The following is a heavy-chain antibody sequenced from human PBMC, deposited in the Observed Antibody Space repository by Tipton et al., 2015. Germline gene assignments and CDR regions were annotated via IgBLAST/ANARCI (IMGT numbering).Heavy chain of an antibody. V-gene: IGHV1-18*01. CDR1: GYTFDTYY. CDR2: ISAFSGNT. J-gene: IGHJ3*02. D-gene: IGHD4-17*01. Sequence: QLVQSGAEMKKPGASLKISCKASGYTFDTYYINWVRQAPGQGLEWMGWISAFSGNTNYAQKFQGRVTVTTDTSTSTAYMELSSLRSEDTAVYYCARDQRDYGDYMDAFDIWGQGTMVTVSS. CDR3: ARDQRDYGDYMDAFDI.